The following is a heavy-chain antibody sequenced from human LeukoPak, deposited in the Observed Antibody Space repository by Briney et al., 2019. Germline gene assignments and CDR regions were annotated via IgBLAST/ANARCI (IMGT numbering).Heavy chain of an antibody. D-gene: IGHD1-26*01. V-gene: IGHV3-74*01. CDR2: INSNGSST. J-gene: IGHJ6*03. CDR1: GFTFSSYW. Sequence: GGSLRLSCAASGFTFSSYWMHWVRQAPGKGLVWVSRINSNGSSTSYADSVKGRFTISRDNAENTLYLQMNSLRAEDTAVYYCARDAESGSYYSGHYYYYMDVWGKGTTVTVSS. CDR3: ARDAESGSYYSGHYYYYMDV.